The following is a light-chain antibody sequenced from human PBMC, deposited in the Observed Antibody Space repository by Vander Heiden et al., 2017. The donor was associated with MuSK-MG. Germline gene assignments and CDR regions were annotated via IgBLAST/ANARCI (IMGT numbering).Light chain of an antibody. CDR3: CSDTGSSIVV. CDR1: SRDVGGYNL. J-gene: IGLJ2*01. Sequence: SALTHPASVSGSRGQSITISCTGTSRDVGGYNLVSWYQQVPGKAPKLMIYEGFKRPSGVSDRFSGSKSGNTASLTISGLQAEDEAHYYGCSDTGSSIVVFGGGTKVTVL. V-gene: IGLV2-14*02. CDR2: EGF.